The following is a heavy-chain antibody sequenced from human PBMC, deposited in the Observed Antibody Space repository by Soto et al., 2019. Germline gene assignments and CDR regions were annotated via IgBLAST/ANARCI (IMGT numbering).Heavy chain of an antibody. D-gene: IGHD3-16*01. CDR2: TRNKANSYTT. V-gene: IGHV3-72*01. CDR1: GLTFSDPY. CDR3: ARIMTNSWYFDL. J-gene: IGHJ2*01. Sequence: EVQLVESGGGLVQPGGSLRLSCAASGLTFSDPYMDWVRQAPGKGLEWVGRTRNKANSYTTEYAASVKGRFTISRDDSRNSLYLQMNSLKTEDTAVYYCARIMTNSWYFDLWGRGTLVTVSS.